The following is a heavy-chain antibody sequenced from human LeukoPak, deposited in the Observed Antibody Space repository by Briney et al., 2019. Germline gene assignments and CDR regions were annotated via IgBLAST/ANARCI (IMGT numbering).Heavy chain of an antibody. Sequence: GGSLRLSCAASGFTFSSYAMHWVRQAPGKGLEWVAVISYDGSNKYYADSVKGRFTISRDNSKNTLYQQMNSLRAEDTAVYYCARDGGETATIRGEYFDYWGQGTLVTVSS. V-gene: IGHV3-30-3*01. CDR2: ISYDGSNK. CDR3: ARDGGETATIRGEYFDY. D-gene: IGHD5-12*01. J-gene: IGHJ4*02. CDR1: GFTFSSYA.